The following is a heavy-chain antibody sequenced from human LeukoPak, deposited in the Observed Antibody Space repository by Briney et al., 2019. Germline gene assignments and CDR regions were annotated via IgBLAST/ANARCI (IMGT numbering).Heavy chain of an antibody. D-gene: IGHD3-10*01. CDR3: ARDYYFGSGSYFFDY. CDR2: ISSSRSTI. J-gene: IGHJ4*02. Sequence: GGSLRLSCAASGFTFSNYNMNRVRQAPGKGLEWVSYISSSRSTIYYADSVKGRFTISRDNAKKSLYLQMNSLRAEDTAVYYCARDYYFGSGSYFFDYWGQGTLVTVSS. CDR1: GFTFSNYN. V-gene: IGHV3-48*04.